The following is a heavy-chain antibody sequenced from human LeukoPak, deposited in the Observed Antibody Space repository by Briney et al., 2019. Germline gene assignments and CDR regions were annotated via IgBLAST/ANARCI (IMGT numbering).Heavy chain of an antibody. V-gene: IGHV3-30*18. CDR1: GFTFSSFG. Sequence: PGGSLRLSCAASGFTFSSFGMHWVRQAPGKGLEWVAVLSYDGSNSYYADSVKGRFTISRDNSRNTLYLQMNSLRAEDTAVYYCAKDGQYSTGWYFDYWGQGTLVTVSS. J-gene: IGHJ4*02. CDR2: LSYDGSNS. D-gene: IGHD6-19*01. CDR3: AKDGQYSTGWYFDY.